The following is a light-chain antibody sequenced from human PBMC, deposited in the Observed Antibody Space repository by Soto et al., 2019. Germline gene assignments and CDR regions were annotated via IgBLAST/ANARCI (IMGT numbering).Light chain of an antibody. J-gene: IGKJ1*01. Sequence: IVMTHSADSISVSPRGRCTINCKSMRSALYSSNNKNYLAWYQQKPGQPPKLLIYWASTRESGVPDRFSGSGSGTDFTLTISSLQAEDVAVYYCQQYYSTPQTFGQGTKVDIK. CDR3: QQYYSTPQT. V-gene: IGKV4-1*01. CDR1: RSALYSSNNKNY. CDR2: WAS.